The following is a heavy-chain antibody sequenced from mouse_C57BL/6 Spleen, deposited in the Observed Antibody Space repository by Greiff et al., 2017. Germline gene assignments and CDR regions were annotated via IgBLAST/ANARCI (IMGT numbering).Heavy chain of an antibody. CDR3: ARPADGNYDYYAMDY. V-gene: IGHV5-17*01. CDR2: ISSGSSTI. Sequence: EVHLVESGGGLVKPGGSLKLSCAASGFTFSDYGMHWVRQAPEKGLEWVAYISSGSSTIYYADTVKGRFTISRDNAKNTLFLQMTSLRSEDTAMYYCARPADGNYDYYAMDYWGQGTSVTVSS. D-gene: IGHD2-1*01. CDR1: GFTFSDYG. J-gene: IGHJ4*01.